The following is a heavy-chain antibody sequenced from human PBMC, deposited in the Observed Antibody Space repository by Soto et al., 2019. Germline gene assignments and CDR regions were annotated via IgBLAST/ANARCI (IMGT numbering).Heavy chain of an antibody. CDR1: GVSVTNGDYY. J-gene: IGHJ5*02. CDR2: IYYSETT. V-gene: IGHV4-30-4*01. CDR3: AGQRRGGYWFDP. Sequence: SETLSLTCTVSGVSVTNGDYYWSWMRQSPGKGLEWIGNIYYSETTRYNPSLNSRLSISIDTSRNQFSLQLTSVTAADTAIYYCAGQRRGGYWFDPWGQGTLVTVYS.